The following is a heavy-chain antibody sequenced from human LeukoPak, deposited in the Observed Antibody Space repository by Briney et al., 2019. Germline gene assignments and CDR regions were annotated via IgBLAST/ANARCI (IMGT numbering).Heavy chain of an antibody. D-gene: IGHD2/OR15-2a*01. CDR1: GGSISSYY. V-gene: IGHV4-59*08. J-gene: IGHJ4*02. CDR2: IYYSGST. CDR3: ARHGDGGDFPTYFDY. Sequence: SETLSLTCTVSGGSISSYYWNWIRQPPGKGLEWIGYIYYSGSTNCNPSLKSRVTISVDTSKNQFSLKLTSVTADTAVYYCARHGDGGDFPTYFDYWGQGILVTVSS.